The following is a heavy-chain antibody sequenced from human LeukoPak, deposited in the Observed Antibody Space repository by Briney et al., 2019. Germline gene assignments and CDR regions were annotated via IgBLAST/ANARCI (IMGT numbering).Heavy chain of an antibody. J-gene: IGHJ4*02. CDR3: ARMTTVDDY. CDR2: VNHSGYT. Sequence: SETLSLTCGVSGTSFTSYYCRCIRQTPGKGLEWIGEVNHSGYTNMNPSLKSRVTISVDTSKNQFSLMMTSVTAADTAVYFCARMTTVDDYWGQGTLVTASS. D-gene: IGHD4-17*01. V-gene: IGHV4-34*01. CDR1: GTSFTSYY.